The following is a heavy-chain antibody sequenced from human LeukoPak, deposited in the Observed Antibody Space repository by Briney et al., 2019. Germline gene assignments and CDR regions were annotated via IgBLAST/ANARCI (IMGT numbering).Heavy chain of an antibody. D-gene: IGHD2-15*01. CDR1: GFTFSSYA. J-gene: IGHJ4*02. CDR3: AKDYCSGGSCYSDY. Sequence: GGSLRLSCAASGFTFSSYAMSWVRQAPGKGLEWVSAISGSGGSTYYADSVKGRFTISRDNSKNTLYLQMNSLRAEDTAVYYCAKDYCSGGSCYSDYWGQGTLVTVSS. CDR2: ISGSGGST. V-gene: IGHV3-23*01.